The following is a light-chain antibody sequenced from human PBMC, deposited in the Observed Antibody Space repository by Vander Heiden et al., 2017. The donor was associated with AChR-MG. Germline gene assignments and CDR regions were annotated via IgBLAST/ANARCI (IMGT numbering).Light chain of an antibody. J-gene: IGLJ3*02. CDR1: ALPKQY. Sequence: SYELTPPPSVSVSPGQTARITCSGDALPKQYAYWYQQKPGQAPVRGIYKDSERPSGIPERFSGSSSGTTVTLTISGVQAEDEADDYCQSADSSGTGVFGGGTKLTVL. CDR2: KDS. CDR3: QSADSSGTGV. V-gene: IGLV3-25*03.